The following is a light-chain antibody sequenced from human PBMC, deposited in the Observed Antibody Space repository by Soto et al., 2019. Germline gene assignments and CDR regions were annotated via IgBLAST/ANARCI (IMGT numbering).Light chain of an antibody. Sequence: QSVLTQPPSASGTPGQRVTISCSGSSSNIGRNYVSWYQQLPGTAPKLLIYDNDKRPSGIPDRFSGSKSGTSATLDITGLQTGDEADYYCGTWDSSLSAGVFGGGTKLTVL. CDR1: SSNIGRNY. CDR3: GTWDSSLSAGV. V-gene: IGLV1-51*01. CDR2: DND. J-gene: IGLJ3*02.